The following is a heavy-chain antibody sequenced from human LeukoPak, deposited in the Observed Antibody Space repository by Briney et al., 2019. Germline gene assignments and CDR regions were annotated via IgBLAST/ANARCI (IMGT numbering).Heavy chain of an antibody. CDR1: GFTFSSYG. CDR3: ARGAGGWLQLYFDY. D-gene: IGHD5-24*01. Sequence: GGSLRLSCAASGFTFSSYGMHWVRQAPGKGLEWVAFIRYDGSNKYYADSVKGRFTISRDNAKNSLYLQMNSLRAEDTAVYYCARGAGGWLQLYFDYWGQGTLVTVSS. CDR2: IRYDGSNK. J-gene: IGHJ4*02. V-gene: IGHV3-30*02.